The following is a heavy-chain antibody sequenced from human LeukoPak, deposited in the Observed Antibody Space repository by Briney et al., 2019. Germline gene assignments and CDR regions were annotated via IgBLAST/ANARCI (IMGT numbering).Heavy chain of an antibody. D-gene: IGHD2-2*01. Sequence: PGGSLRLSCAASGFTFSSYSMNWVRQAPGKGLEWVSSISSSSSYIYYADSVKGRFTISRDNAKNSLYLQMNSLRAEDTAVYYCARDGCSSTSCYASNWFDPWGQGTLVTVSS. CDR1: GFTFSSYS. J-gene: IGHJ5*02. CDR2: ISSSSSYI. V-gene: IGHV3-21*01. CDR3: ARDGCSSTSCYASNWFDP.